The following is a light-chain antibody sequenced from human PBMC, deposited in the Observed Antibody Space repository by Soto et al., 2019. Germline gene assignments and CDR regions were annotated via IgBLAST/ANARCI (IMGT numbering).Light chain of an antibody. CDR3: QQYNNWPPWT. Sequence: EIVMTQSPATLSVSPGERATLSCRASQSVGSKLAWYQQKRGQSPRLLIYDVSTRATGIPTRFTGSGSGTEFTLTISSLQSKDFALYYCQQYNNWPPWTFGQGTKVEIK. CDR2: DVS. J-gene: IGKJ1*01. CDR1: QSVGSK. V-gene: IGKV3-15*01.